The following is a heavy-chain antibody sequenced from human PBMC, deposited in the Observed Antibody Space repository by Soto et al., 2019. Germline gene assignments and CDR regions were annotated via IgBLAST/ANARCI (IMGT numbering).Heavy chain of an antibody. CDR1: GFTFDDYG. D-gene: IGHD1-26*01. CDR2: VNWNGGSI. V-gene: IGHV3-20*04. J-gene: IGHJ4*02. CDR3: VRGASLNFDY. Sequence: GRSLRLSCAASGFTFDDYGMSWARQAPGKGLEWVSGVNWNGGSIGYADSVKGRFTISRDNAKNSLYLQMNSLRAEDTAFYYCVRGASLNFDYWGQGTLVTVSS.